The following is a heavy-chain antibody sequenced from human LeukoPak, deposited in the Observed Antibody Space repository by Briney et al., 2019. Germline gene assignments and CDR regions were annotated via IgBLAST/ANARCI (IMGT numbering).Heavy chain of an antibody. CDR3: AREQEVDDRGGSCFFDY. Sequence: SETLSLSCTVSSDSVSTYHWSWIRQPPGKGLQWIGYIDYSGSTKYNPSLKSRVTISVDTSKSQFSLKLSSVTAADTAVYYCAREQEVDDRGGSCFFDYWGRGTLVTVSS. J-gene: IGHJ4*02. CDR1: SDSVSTYH. CDR2: IDYSGST. D-gene: IGHD1-14*01. V-gene: IGHV4-59*02.